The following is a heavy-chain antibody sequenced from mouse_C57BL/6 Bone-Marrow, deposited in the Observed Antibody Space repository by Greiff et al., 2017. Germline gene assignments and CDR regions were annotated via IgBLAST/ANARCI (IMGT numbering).Heavy chain of an antibody. CDR2: ISSGSSTI. CDR1: GFTFSDYG. V-gene: IGHV5-17*01. Sequence: DVKLVESGGGLVKPGGSLKLSCAASGFTFSDYGMHWVRQAPEKGLEWVAYISSGSSTIYYADTVKGRFTLSRDNATNTLFLQMTSLRSEDTAMDYCARNYYGSSRDYWGQGTTLTVSA. D-gene: IGHD1-1*01. CDR3: ARNYYGSSRDY. J-gene: IGHJ2*01.